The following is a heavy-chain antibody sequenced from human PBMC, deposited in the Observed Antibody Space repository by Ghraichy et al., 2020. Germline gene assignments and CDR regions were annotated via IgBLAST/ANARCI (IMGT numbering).Heavy chain of an antibody. CDR1: GFSLSNPLVG. CDR2: IFSNDEK. CDR3: ARIPGRDYYDSSGVYYHYYYMDV. V-gene: IGHV2-26*01. J-gene: IGHJ6*03. D-gene: IGHD3-22*01. Sequence: SGPTLVKPTETLTLTCTVSGFSLSNPLVGVSWIRQPPGKALEWLAHIFSNDEKSYSTSLNSRLTISKDTSKSQVVLTMTNMDPVDTATYYCARIPGRDYYDSSGVYYHYYYMDVWGKGTTVTVSS.